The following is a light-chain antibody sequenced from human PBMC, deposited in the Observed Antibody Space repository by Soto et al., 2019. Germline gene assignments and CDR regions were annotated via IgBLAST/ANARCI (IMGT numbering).Light chain of an antibody. Sequence: AIRMTQSPSSLSASTGDRVTITCRASQGISSYLAWYQQKPGKAPKLLIYAASTLQSGVPSRFIGRGSGTDFTLTISSLQSEDFATYHCQQYYSYPSLTFGGGTKVEMK. CDR3: QQYYSYPSLT. V-gene: IGKV1-8*01. CDR2: AAS. J-gene: IGKJ4*01. CDR1: QGISSY.